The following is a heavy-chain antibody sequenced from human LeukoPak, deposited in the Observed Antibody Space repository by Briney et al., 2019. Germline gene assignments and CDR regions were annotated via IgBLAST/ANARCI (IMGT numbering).Heavy chain of an antibody. J-gene: IGHJ5*02. CDR2: IYYSGST. CDR3: ARDLLLSSVFDP. D-gene: IGHD3-10*01. CDR1: GYSISSGYY. V-gene: IGHV4-38-2*02. Sequence: SETLSLTCNVSGYSISSGYYWGWIRQPPGKGLEWIGSIYYSGSTYYNPSLKSRVTISVDTSKNQFSLKLSSVTAADTAVYYCARDLLLSSVFDPWGQGTLVTVSS.